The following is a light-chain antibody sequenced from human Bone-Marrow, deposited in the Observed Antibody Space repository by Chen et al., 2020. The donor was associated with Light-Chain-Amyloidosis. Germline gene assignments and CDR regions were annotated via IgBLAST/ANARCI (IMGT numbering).Light chain of an antibody. Sequence: QSALTQPASASGSPGQSLTISCTGSSSDVGNSNLVSWYQQHPRKAPQLMIFEVNPRPSGVSSRFSGSKSGTTASLTSSGLLAEDEADYHCGSYAGSNPVVFGGGTKLTVL. CDR3: GSYAGSNPVV. J-gene: IGLJ2*01. V-gene: IGLV2-23*02. CDR1: SSDVGNSNL. CDR2: EVN.